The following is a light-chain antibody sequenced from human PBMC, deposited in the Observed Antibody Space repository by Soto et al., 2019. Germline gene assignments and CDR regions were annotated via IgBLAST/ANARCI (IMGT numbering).Light chain of an antibody. CDR1: SNDVGAYNH. J-gene: IGLJ2*01. Sequence: QAVLTQPASVSGSPGQSITISCTGTSNDVGAYNHVSWYQQHPGKAPKVMIYDVTNRPSGVSNRFSGSRSGNTASLTISGLQAEDEADYYCSSHATGSTLIFGGGTKLTVL. V-gene: IGLV2-14*03. CDR3: SSHATGSTLI. CDR2: DVT.